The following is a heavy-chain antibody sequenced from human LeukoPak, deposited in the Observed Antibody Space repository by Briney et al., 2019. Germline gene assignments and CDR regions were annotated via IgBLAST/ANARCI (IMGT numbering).Heavy chain of an antibody. CDR1: GYTFTSYD. CDR2: MNPNSGNT. V-gene: IGHV1-8*01. D-gene: IGHD2-21*02. CDR3: ARDRGIVVVTAKRWGMDV. Sequence: ASVKVSCKASGYTFTSYDINWVRQATGQGLEWMGWMNPNSGNTGYAQKFQGRVTMTRNTSISTAYMELRSLRSDDTAVYYCARDRGIVVVTAKRWGMDVWGQGTTVTVSS. J-gene: IGHJ6*02.